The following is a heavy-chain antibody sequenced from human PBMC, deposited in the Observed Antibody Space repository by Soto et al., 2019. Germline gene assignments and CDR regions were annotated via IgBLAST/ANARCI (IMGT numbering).Heavy chain of an antibody. CDR1: GFTFSDYY. CDR3: ASEGGIVVVPAALDY. J-gene: IGHJ4*02. CDR2: ISSSGSTI. Sequence: GGSLRLSCAASGFTFSDYYMSWIRQAPGKGLEWVSYISSSGSTIYYADSVKGRFTSSRDNAKNSLYLQMNSLRAEDTAVYYCASEGGIVVVPAALDYWGQGTLVTVSS. D-gene: IGHD2-2*01. V-gene: IGHV3-11*01.